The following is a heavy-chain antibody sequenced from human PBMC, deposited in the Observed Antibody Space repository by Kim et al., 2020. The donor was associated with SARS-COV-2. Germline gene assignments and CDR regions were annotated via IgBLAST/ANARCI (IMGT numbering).Heavy chain of an antibody. Sequence: SETLSLTCTVSGGSISGTSYCWTWIRQPPGKGLEWIGSIHYSGTTYYNPSLKSRVTISVDTSNNQFSLHLSSLTAADTAVYYCARDQSWGDYYYYFGMAVWAQGTMV. D-gene: IGHD4-17*01. CDR1: GGSISGTSYC. CDR2: IHYSGTT. V-gene: IGHV4-39*07. CDR3: ARDQSWGDYYYYFGMAV. J-gene: IGHJ6*02.